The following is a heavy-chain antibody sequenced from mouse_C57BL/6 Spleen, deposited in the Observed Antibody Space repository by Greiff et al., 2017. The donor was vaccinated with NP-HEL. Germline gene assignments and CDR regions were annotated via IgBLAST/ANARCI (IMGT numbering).Heavy chain of an antibody. J-gene: IGHJ2*01. D-gene: IGHD2-1*01. CDR3: ARRIYYDYYDY. Sequence: EVKLVESGPELVKPGASVKMSCKASGYTFTDYNMHWVKQSHGKSLEWIGYINPNNGGTSYNQKFKGKATLTVNKSSSTAYMELRSLTSEDSAVYYCARRIYYDYYDYWGQGTTRTVSS. V-gene: IGHV1-22*01. CDR1: GYTFTDYN. CDR2: INPNNGGT.